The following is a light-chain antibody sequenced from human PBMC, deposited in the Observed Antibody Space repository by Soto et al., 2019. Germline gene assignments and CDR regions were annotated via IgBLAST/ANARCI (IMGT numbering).Light chain of an antibody. CDR3: LQDDNYPLT. J-gene: IGKJ3*01. CDR1: QGIGND. Sequence: AIQMTQSPSSLSASVGDRVTITCRASQGIGNDLGWYQQKPGKAPKLLIYAASNLESGVPPRFSSSGSGTDFTLTISSLQPEDFATYYCLQDDNYPLTFGPGTKVDI. V-gene: IGKV1-6*01. CDR2: AAS.